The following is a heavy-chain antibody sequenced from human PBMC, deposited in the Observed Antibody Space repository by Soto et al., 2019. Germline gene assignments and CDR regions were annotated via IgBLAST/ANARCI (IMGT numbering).Heavy chain of an antibody. J-gene: IGHJ6*02. Sequence: HPGGSLRLSCAASGFTFSSYAMSWVRQAPGKGLEWVSAISGSGGSTYYADSVKGRFTISRDNSKNTLYLQMNSLRAEDTAIYYCAKEYSGYDLGYYYGMDVWGQGTTVTVSS. CDR3: AKEYSGYDLGYYYGMDV. V-gene: IGHV3-23*01. CDR1: GFTFSSYA. CDR2: ISGSGGST. D-gene: IGHD5-12*01.